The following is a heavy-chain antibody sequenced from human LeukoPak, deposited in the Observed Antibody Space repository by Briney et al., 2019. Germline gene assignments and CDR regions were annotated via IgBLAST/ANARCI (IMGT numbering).Heavy chain of an antibody. CDR3: ARDTILIAAAPPQWYFDL. CDR1: GGSFSGYY. D-gene: IGHD6-13*01. CDR2: INHSGST. J-gene: IGHJ2*01. Sequence: SETLSLTCAVYGGSFSGYYWSWIRQPPGKGLEWIGEINHSGSTNYNPSLKSRVTISVDTSKNQFSLKLSSVTAADTAVYYCARDTILIAAAPPQWYFDLWGRGTLVTVSS. V-gene: IGHV4-34*01.